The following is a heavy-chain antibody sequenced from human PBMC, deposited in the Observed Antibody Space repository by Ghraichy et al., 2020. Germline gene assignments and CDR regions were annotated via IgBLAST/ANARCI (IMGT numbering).Heavy chain of an antibody. V-gene: IGHV4-39*01. CDR2: IYYSGST. D-gene: IGHD3-10*01. Sequence: ETLSLTCSVSGGSISSSSYSWAWIRQPPGKGLEWIGSIYYSGSTYYNPSLKSRVTISVDTSNNQFSPNLSSVTAADTAIFYCARRYSGSGEFNWFDPWGQGTLVTVSS. J-gene: IGHJ5*02. CDR1: GGSISSSSYS. CDR3: ARRYSGSGEFNWFDP.